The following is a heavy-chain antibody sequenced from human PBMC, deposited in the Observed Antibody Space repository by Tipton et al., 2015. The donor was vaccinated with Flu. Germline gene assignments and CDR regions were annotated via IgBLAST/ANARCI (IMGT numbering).Heavy chain of an antibody. CDR2: VSHSGST. D-gene: IGHD3-10*01. CDR1: GYSIGSGYY. V-gene: IGHV4-38-2*02. CDR3: SRSTYYYGSGSSDY. J-gene: IGHJ4*02. Sequence: GLVKPSETLSLTCTVSGYSIGSGYYWGWIRQPPGKGLEWIGSVSHSGSTYYEPSLKSRVTISLDTFQNQFSLKLISVTAADTAVYYCSRSTYYYGSGSSDYWGQGTLVTVSS.